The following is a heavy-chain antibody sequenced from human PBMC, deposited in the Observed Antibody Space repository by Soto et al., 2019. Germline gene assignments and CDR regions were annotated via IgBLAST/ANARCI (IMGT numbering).Heavy chain of an antibody. CDR2: INHSGST. V-gene: IGHV4-34*01. CDR3: ARGAVGYYDFWSGFNRDGMDV. D-gene: IGHD3-3*01. Sequence: PWKGLEWIGEINHSGSTNYNPSLKSRVTISVDTSKNQFSLKLSSVTAADTAVYYCARGAVGYYDFWSGFNRDGMDVWGQGTTVTVSS. J-gene: IGHJ6*02.